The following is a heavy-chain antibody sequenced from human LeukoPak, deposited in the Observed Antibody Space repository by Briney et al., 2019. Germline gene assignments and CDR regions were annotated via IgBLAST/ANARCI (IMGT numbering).Heavy chain of an antibody. Sequence: GGSLRLSCSASGFTFRSYWMKWVRQAPGKGLEWVSSISMSSTYIYYADSVKGRFTISRDNAKNSLYLQMDSLRDEDTAVYYCTRAPYSSGWYTVDFWGQGTLVTVSS. V-gene: IGHV3-21*01. CDR2: ISMSSTYI. D-gene: IGHD6-19*01. J-gene: IGHJ4*02. CDR3: TRAPYSSGWYTVDF. CDR1: GFTFRSYW.